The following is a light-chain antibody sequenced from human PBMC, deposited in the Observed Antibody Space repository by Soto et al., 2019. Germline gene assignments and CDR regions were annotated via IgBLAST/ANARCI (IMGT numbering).Light chain of an antibody. J-gene: IGLJ1*01. CDR3: SSYTRNSTYV. CDR2: DVS. V-gene: IGLV2-14*03. CDR1: SSDVGGYNY. Sequence: QSALTQPASVSGSPGQSITISCTGTSSDVGGYNYVSWYQQHPGKAPKLMIYDVSNRPSGVSNRFSGSKSGNTASLTVSGLLTEDVADYYCSSYTRNSTYVFGTGTKVT.